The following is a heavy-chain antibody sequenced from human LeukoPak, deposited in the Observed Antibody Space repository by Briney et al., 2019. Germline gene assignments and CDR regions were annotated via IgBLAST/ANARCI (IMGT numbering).Heavy chain of an antibody. CDR1: GYTFTSYG. J-gene: IGHJ4*02. CDR3: ARARYSSSWHFDY. CDR2: INAGNGNT. Sequence: ASVKVSCKASGYTFTSYGISWVRQAPGQRLEWMGWINAGNGNTKYSQKFQGRVTITRDTSASTAYMELSSLRSEDTAVYYCARARYSSSWHFDYWGQGTLVTISS. D-gene: IGHD6-13*01. V-gene: IGHV1-3*01.